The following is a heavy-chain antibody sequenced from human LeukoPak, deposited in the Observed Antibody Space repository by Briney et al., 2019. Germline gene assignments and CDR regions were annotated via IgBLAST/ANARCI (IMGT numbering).Heavy chain of an antibody. CDR1: GFTFSSYG. V-gene: IGHV3-30*02. J-gene: IGHJ4*02. CDR2: IRYDGSNK. D-gene: IGHD5-18*01. Sequence: GGSLRLSCAASGFTFSSYGMHWVRQAPGKGLEWVAFIRYDGSNKYYADSVKGRFTISRDNSKNTLYLQMNSLRAEDTAVYYCANSVSGYSYGPFDYWGQGTLVTVSS. CDR3: ANSVSGYSYGPFDY.